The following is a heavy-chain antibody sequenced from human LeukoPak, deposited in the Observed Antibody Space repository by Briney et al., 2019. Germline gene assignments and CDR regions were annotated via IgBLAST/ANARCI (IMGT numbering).Heavy chain of an antibody. CDR2: IYTSGST. Sequence: PGGSLRLSCAASGFTFSSYWMSWVRQAPGKGLEWIGRIYTSGSTNYNPSLKSRVTISVDTSKNQFSLKLSSVTAADTAVYYCARSYYDFWSGYSTFDYWGQGTLVTVSS. CDR3: ARSYYDFWSGYSTFDY. CDR1: GFTFSSYW. J-gene: IGHJ4*02. V-gene: IGHV4-4*08. D-gene: IGHD3-3*01.